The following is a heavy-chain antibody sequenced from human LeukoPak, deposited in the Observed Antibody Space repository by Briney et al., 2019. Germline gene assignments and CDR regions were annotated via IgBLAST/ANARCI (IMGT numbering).Heavy chain of an antibody. V-gene: IGHV1-18*01. CDR1: GYTFTSCG. CDR3: ARGKSPRPITGTPWDWFDP. CDR2: ISAYNGNT. D-gene: IGHD1-7*01. J-gene: IGHJ5*02. Sequence: ASVKVSCKASGYTFTSCGISWVRQAPGQGLEWMGWISAYNGNTNYAQKLQGRVTMTTDTSTSTAYMELRSLRSDDTAVYYCARGKSPRPITGTPWDWFDPWGQGTLVTVSP.